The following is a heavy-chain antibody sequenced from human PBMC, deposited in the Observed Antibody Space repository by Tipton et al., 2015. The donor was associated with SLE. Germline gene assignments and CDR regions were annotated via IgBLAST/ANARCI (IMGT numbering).Heavy chain of an antibody. J-gene: IGHJ4*02. Sequence: GLVKPSETLSLTCTVSGGSISSCYWSWIRQPPGKGLEWIGYIYYSGSINYNPSLKSRVTISVDTSKNQFSLKLSSVTAADTAVYYCARDGYDFWSGYWDYWGQGTLVTVSS. D-gene: IGHD3-3*01. V-gene: IGHV4-59*01. CDR3: ARDGYDFWSGYWDY. CDR1: GGSISSCY. CDR2: IYYSGSI.